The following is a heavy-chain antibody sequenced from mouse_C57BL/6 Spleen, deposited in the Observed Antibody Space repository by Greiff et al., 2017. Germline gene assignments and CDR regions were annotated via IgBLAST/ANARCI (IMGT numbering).Heavy chain of an antibody. Sequence: QVQLQQSGAELVRPGTSVKVSRKASGYAFTNFLIEWVKQRPGQGLEWVGVINPVSGGTDYDEKCKGKATLTADKSSSTAYMQLSSLQSEDSEVYFCASDWDGHYAMDYWGQGTSVTVSS. CDR1: GYAFTNFL. D-gene: IGHD4-1*01. CDR2: INPVSGGT. V-gene: IGHV1-54*01. CDR3: ASDWDGHYAMDY. J-gene: IGHJ4*01.